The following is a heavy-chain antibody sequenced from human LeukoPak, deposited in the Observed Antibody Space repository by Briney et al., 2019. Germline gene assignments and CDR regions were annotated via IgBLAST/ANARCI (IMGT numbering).Heavy chain of an antibody. CDR3: ARDSTVVPAAIDYFDY. CDR2: ISSSSSYI. V-gene: IGHV3-21*01. D-gene: IGHD2-2*01. Sequence: GGSLRLSCAASGFTFSSYSMNWVRQAPGKGLEWVSSISSSSSYIYYAGSVKGRFTISRDNAKNSLYLQMNSLRAEDTAVYYCARDSTVVPAAIDYFDYWGQGTLVTVSS. CDR1: GFTFSSYS. J-gene: IGHJ4*02.